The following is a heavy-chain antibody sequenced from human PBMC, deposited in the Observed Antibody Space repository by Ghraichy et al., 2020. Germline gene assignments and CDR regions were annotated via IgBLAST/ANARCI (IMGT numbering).Heavy chain of an antibody. J-gene: IGHJ4*02. CDR1: GFDFSTYS. V-gene: IGHV3-21*01. CDR2: IDSTSSFI. D-gene: IGHD5-18*01. Sequence: GESLNISCVVSGFDFSTYSMNWFRQAPGKGLEWVSSIDSTSSFIYYADSMKGRFTISRDNAKNSLYLQINSLRVEDTAVYFCARDGVTTMETFDYWGQGTLVTVSS. CDR3: ARDGVTTMETFDY.